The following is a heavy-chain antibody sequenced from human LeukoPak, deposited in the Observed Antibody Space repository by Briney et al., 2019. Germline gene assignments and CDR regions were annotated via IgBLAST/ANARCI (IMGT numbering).Heavy chain of an antibody. CDR1: GYTVSSNY. V-gene: IGHV3-11*01. CDR3: ASSSYYGSGSCFDY. Sequence: GGSLRLSCAASGYTVSSNYMSWVRQAPGKGLEWVSAISGSGGSTYYADSVKGRFTISRDNAKNSLYLQMNSLRAEDTAVYYCASSSYYGSGSCFDYWGQGTLVTVSS. D-gene: IGHD3-10*01. CDR2: ISGSGGST. J-gene: IGHJ4*02.